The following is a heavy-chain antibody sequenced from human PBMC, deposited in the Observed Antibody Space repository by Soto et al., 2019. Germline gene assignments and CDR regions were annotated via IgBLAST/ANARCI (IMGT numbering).Heavy chain of an antibody. Sequence: GGSLRLSCAASGFTFSSYAMSWVRQAPGKGLEWVSAISGSGGSTYYADSVKGRFTISRDNSKNTLYLQMNSLRAEDTAVYYCAKDEVEKMVRGVTIRYFDYWGQGTLVTVSS. CDR1: GFTFSSYA. J-gene: IGHJ4*02. D-gene: IGHD3-10*01. V-gene: IGHV3-23*01. CDR3: AKDEVEKMVRGVTIRYFDY. CDR2: ISGSGGST.